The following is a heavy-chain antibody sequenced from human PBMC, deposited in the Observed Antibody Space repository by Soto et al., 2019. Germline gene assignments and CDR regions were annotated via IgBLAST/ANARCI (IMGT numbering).Heavy chain of an antibody. CDR1: SGSISSGGYY. V-gene: IGHV4-31*03. D-gene: IGHD3-22*01. CDR2: IYYSGST. J-gene: IGHJ4*02. Sequence: SETLSLTCTVSSGSISSGGYYWSWIRQHPGKGLEWIGYIYYSGSTYYNPSLKSRVTISVDTSKNQFSLKLSSVTAADTAVYYCARANDSSFRFDYWGQGTLVTVSS. CDR3: ARANDSSFRFDY.